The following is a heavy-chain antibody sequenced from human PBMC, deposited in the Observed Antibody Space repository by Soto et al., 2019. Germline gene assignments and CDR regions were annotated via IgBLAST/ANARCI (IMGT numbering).Heavy chain of an antibody. J-gene: IGHJ6*02. Sequence: QVQLQESGPGLVKPSQTLSLTCTVSGGSISSGGYYWSWIRQHPGKGLEWIGYIYYSGSTYYNPSLKSRVTLSVDTSKNQFSLKLSSVTAADTAVYYCARGGGDGYYYYGMDVWGQGTTVTVSS. CDR2: IYYSGST. CDR1: GGSISSGGYY. V-gene: IGHV4-31*03. D-gene: IGHD2-21*01. CDR3: ARGGGDGYYYYGMDV.